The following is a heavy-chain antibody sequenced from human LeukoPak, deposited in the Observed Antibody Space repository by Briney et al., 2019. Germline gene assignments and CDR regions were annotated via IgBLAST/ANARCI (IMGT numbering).Heavy chain of an antibody. V-gene: IGHV3-30*02. CDR1: GFTLSDYG. D-gene: IGHD2-2*02. J-gene: IGHJ6*03. CDR3: AKDSWAISPHYYYMDV. CDR2: IRYDGSNK. Sequence: GGSLRLSCGASGFTLSDYGMHWVRQAPGKGLEWVAFIRYDGSNKYYADSVKGRFTISRDNSKNTLYLQMNSLRAEDTAVYYCAKDSWAISPHYYYMDVWGKGTTVTISS.